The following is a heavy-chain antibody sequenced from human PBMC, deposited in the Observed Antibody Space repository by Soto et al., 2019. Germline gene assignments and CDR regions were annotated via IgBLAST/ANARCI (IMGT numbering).Heavy chain of an antibody. CDR1: GGSTSGSGHY. CDR3: ATRDAGMTSFPDYSMDV. Sequence: SETLSLICTVSGGSTSGSGHYWGWIRQPPGKGLEWIGIMYHSGNTEYNPSLKSRVTISVDTSKNQFSLKLNSVTAADTAVYYCATRDAGMTSFPDYSMDVWGKGTTVTVSS. V-gene: IGHV4-39*01. J-gene: IGHJ6*03. CDR2: MYHSGNT.